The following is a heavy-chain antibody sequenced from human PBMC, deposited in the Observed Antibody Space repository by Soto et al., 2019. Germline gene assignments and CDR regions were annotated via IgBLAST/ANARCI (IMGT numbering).Heavy chain of an antibody. CDR2: ISDDSSYI. V-gene: IGHV3-21*06. J-gene: IGHJ1*01. D-gene: IGHD3-16*01. CDR1: GFMFSAYT. Sequence: SXESLGLSCAASGFMFSAYTMNWVRQAPGKGLEWLSSISDDSSYIDYADSLRGRFTVSRDNARNSLYLQIDSLGVEDTAVYYCATPYYFNHWGPGTLVTVSS. CDR3: ATPYYFNH.